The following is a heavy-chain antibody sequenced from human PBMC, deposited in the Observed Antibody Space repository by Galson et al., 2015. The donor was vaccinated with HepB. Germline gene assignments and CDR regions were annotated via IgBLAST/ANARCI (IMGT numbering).Heavy chain of an antibody. V-gene: IGHV4-39*07. CDR3: ARDNYPMALDI. CDR2: IYYTGRT. J-gene: IGHJ3*02. D-gene: IGHD4-11*01. CDR1: GGSIDSLLYS. Sequence: ATLSLPCTVSGGSIDSLLYSWGWLRQPPGKGLERIGNIYYTGRTYFNPSLKSRVTMSIDTSKNRFSLRLNSVTAADTAVYYCARDNYPMALDIWGQGTMVIVSS.